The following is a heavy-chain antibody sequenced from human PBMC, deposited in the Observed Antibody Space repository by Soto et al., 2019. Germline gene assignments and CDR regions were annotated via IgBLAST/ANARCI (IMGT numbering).Heavy chain of an antibody. Sequence: PGGSLRLSCAASGFTVSSNYMSWVRQAPGKGLEWVSVIYSGGSTYYADSVKGRFSISRHNSKNTLYLQMNSLTAEGTAVYYCARGLIGGVDYWGQGTLVTVSS. CDR2: IYSGGST. CDR3: ARGLIGGVDY. D-gene: IGHD3-16*01. CDR1: GFTVSSNY. V-gene: IGHV3-53*04. J-gene: IGHJ4*02.